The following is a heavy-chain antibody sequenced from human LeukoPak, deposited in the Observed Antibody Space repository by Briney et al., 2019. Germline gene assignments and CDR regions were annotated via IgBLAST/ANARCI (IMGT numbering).Heavy chain of an antibody. D-gene: IGHD6-19*01. CDR1: GGSISSYY. J-gene: IGHJ6*02. V-gene: IGHV4-4*07. CDR3: ARLGVAGTYYYGMDV. CDR2: IYTSGST. Sequence: PSETLSLTCTVSGGSISSYYWSWIRQPAGKGLEWIGRIYTSGSTNYNPSLKSRVTMSVDTSKNQFSLKLSSVTAADTAVYYCARLGVAGTYYYGMDVWGQGTTVTVSS.